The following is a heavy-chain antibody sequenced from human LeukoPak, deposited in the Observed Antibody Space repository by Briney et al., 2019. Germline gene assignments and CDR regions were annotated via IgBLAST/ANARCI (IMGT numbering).Heavy chain of an antibody. CDR2: INHSGST. CDR1: GGSFSGYY. V-gene: IGHV4-34*01. D-gene: IGHD6-13*01. Sequence: PSETLSLTCAVYGGSFSGYYWSWIRQPPGKGLEWIGEINHSGSTNYNPSLKSRVTISVDTSKNQFSLKLISVTVADTAVYYCATQDRYGSINWFDPWGQGTLVTVSS. J-gene: IGHJ5*02. CDR3: ATQDRYGSINWFDP.